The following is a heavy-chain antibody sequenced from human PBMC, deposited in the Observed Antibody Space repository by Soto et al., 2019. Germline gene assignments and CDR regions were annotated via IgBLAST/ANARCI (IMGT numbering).Heavy chain of an antibody. CDR1: GGSFSGYY. J-gene: IGHJ4*02. CDR2: INHSGST. V-gene: IGHV4-34*01. Sequence: SETLSLTCAVYGGSFSGYYWSWIRQPPGKGLEWIGEINHSGSTNYNPSLKCRVTISVDTSKNQFSLKLSSVTAADTAVYYCGRGPYYYGSGLYYFAYWGQGNLVTV. CDR3: GRGPYYYGSGLYYFAY. D-gene: IGHD3-10*01.